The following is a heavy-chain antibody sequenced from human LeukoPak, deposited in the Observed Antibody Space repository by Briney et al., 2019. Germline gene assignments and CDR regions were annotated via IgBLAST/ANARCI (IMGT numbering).Heavy chain of an antibody. CDR2: MNPNSGNT. D-gene: IGHD3-16*01. Sequence: ASVKVSCKASGYTYTSYDINWVRQATGQGLEWMGWMNPNSGNTGYAQKFQGRVTMTRNTSISTAYMELSSLRSEDTAVYYCARALRVGGPSNYYYYYMDVWGKGTTVTVSS. CDR1: GYTYTSYD. J-gene: IGHJ6*03. CDR3: ARALRVGGPSNYYYYYMDV. V-gene: IGHV1-8*01.